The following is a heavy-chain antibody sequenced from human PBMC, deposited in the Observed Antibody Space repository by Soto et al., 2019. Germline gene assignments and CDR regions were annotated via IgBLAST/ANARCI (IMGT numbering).Heavy chain of an antibody. CDR2: ISGSADST. J-gene: IGHJ4*02. V-gene: IGHV3-23*01. CDR3: ARVYSSGWYLGYYFDY. D-gene: IGHD6-19*01. CDR1: GFTFRNYA. Sequence: EVQLLESGGNSVQPGGSLRLSCAAFGFTFRNYAMTWVRQAPGRGLVWVSLISGSADSTFYADSLKGRFTISRDNSKSTLYLQVNSLRAEDSAIYYCARVYSSGWYLGYYFDYWGQGTLVTVSS.